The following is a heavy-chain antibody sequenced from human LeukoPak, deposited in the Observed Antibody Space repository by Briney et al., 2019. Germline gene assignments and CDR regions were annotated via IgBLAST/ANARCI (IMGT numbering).Heavy chain of an antibody. CDR2: INPNSGGT. V-gene: IGHV1-2*02. CDR3: ARALGYCTNGVCPPYYYYGMDV. Sequence: ASVKVSCKASGYTFTSYGISWVRQAPGQGLEWMGWINPNSGGTNYAQKFQGRVTMTRDTSISTAYMELSRLRSDDTAVYYCARALGYCTNGVCPPYYYYGMDVWGQGTTVTVSS. CDR1: GYTFTSYG. J-gene: IGHJ6*02. D-gene: IGHD2-8*01.